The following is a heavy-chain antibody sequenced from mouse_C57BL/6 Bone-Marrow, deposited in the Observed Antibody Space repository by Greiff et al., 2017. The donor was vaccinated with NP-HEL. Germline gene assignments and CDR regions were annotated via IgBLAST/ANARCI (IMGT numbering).Heavy chain of an antibody. CDR2: IYPGDGDT. CDR1: GYAFSSYW. CDR3: ARNGDLLLVGFAY. D-gene: IGHD1-1*01. J-gene: IGHJ3*01. Sequence: VQVVESGAELVKPGASVKISCKASGYAFSSYWMNWVKQRPGKGLEWIGQIYPGDGDTNYNGKFKGKATLTADKSSSTAYMQLSSLTSEDSAVYFCARNGDLLLVGFAYWGQGTLVTVSA. V-gene: IGHV1-80*01.